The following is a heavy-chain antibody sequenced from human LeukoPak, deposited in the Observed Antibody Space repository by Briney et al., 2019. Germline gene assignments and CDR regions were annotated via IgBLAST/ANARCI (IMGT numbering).Heavy chain of an antibody. D-gene: IGHD2-15*01. J-gene: IGHJ4*02. Sequence: SGGSLRLSCAASGFTFSSYGMHWVRQAPGKGLEWVAVISYDGSNKYYADSVKGRFTISRDNSKNTLYLQMNSLRAEDTAVYYCAKSRSSLGYCSGGSCPFDYWGQGTLVTVSS. CDR3: AKSRSSLGYCSGGSCPFDY. V-gene: IGHV3-30*18. CDR1: GFTFSSYG. CDR2: ISYDGSNK.